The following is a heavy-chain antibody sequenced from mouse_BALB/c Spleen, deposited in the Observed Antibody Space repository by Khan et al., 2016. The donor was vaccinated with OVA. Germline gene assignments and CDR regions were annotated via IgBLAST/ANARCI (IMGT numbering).Heavy chain of an antibody. D-gene: IGHD1-2*01. CDR1: GYTFTDYN. V-gene: IGHV1S29*02. CDR3: VRSGYGSFAF. Sequence: EEQLQESGPEVVKPGASVKISCKASGYTFTDYNMDWVKQRHGKSLEWIGYFFPNSGGSGYNQKFKTKATLTVDISSNTAYMDLRSLTSEDSAVYYCVRSGYGSFAFWGQGTLVTVSA. CDR2: FFPNSGGS. J-gene: IGHJ3*01.